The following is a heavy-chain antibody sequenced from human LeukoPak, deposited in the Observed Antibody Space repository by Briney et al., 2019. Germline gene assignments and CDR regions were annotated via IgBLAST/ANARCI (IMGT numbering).Heavy chain of an antibody. CDR2: IQPNSGVT. V-gene: IGHV1-2*02. D-gene: IGHD5-24*01. J-gene: IGHJ4*02. CDR1: GYTFTDYY. CDR3: ARDRYGDGFAHFDY. Sequence: GASVKVSCKASGYTFTDYYMHWVRQAPGQGLEWMGWIQPNSGVTNYAQKFQGRVTMTRDTSISTAYMELSWLRSDDTAVYYCARDRYGDGFAHFDYWGQGALVTVSS.